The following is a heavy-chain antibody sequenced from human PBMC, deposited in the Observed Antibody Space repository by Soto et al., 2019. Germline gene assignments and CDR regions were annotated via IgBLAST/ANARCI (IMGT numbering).Heavy chain of an antibody. Sequence: PSETLSLTCTVSGGSISSGDYYWSWIRQPPGKGLEWIGYIYYSGSTYYNPSLKSRVTISVDTSKNQLSLKLSSVTVADTAVYYCARGGGYCSSTSCYREDWFDPWGQGTLVTVSS. CDR2: IYYSGST. CDR1: GGSISSGDYY. V-gene: IGHV4-30-4*01. D-gene: IGHD2-2*02. CDR3: ARGGGYCSSTSCYREDWFDP. J-gene: IGHJ5*02.